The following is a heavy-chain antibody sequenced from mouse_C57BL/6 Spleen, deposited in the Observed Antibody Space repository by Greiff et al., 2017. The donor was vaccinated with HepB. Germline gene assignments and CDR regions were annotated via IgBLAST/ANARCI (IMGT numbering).Heavy chain of an antibody. D-gene: IGHD1-1*01. V-gene: IGHV2-5*01. CDR1: GFSLTSYG. J-gene: IGHJ4*01. CDR2: IWRGGST. CDR3: AKKVYGSSWDYAMDY. Sequence: VKLMESGPGLVQPSQSLSITCTVSGFSLTSYGVHWVRQSPGKGLEWLGVIWRGGSTDYNAAFMSRLSITKDNSKSQVFFKMNSLQADDTAIYYCAKKVYGSSWDYAMDYWGQGTSVTVSS.